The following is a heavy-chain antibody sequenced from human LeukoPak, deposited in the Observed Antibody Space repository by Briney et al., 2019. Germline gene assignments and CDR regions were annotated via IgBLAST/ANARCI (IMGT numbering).Heavy chain of an antibody. D-gene: IGHD5-12*01. V-gene: IGHV3-73*01. CDR2: IRSKANSYAT. CDR1: GFTFSGSA. Sequence: GGSLKLSCAASGFTFSGSAMHWVRQASGKGLEWVGHIRSKANSYATSYAASVRGRFTISRDDSKNTASLQMSSLKTEDTAVYYCPRLGGGYGELDNWGQGTLVTVSS. J-gene: IGHJ4*02. CDR3: PRLGGGYGELDN.